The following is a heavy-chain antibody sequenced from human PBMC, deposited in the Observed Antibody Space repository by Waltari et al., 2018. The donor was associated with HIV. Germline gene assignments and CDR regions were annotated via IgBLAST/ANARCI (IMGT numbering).Heavy chain of an antibody. CDR3: ARGDSSSPYYYYGMDV. D-gene: IGHD6-6*01. Sequence: QVQLQQWGAGLLKPSETLSLTCAVYGGSFSGSYWSWFRQPPGKGLEWIGEINHSGSTNYNPSLKSRVTISVDTSKNQFSLKLSSVTAADTAVYYCARGDSSSPYYYYGMDVWGQGTTVTVSS. J-gene: IGHJ6*02. V-gene: IGHV4-34*01. CDR1: GGSFSGSY. CDR2: INHSGST.